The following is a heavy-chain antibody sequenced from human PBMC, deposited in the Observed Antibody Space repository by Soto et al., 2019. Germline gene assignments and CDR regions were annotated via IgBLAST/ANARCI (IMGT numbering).Heavy chain of an antibody. J-gene: IGHJ3*02. CDR2: IDRSGNHI. Sequence: EVQVVESGGGLVQPGGSLRLSCAASGFPFSNYEMNWVRQAPGKGLEWLSYIDRSGNHINYADSVKGRFTISRDNAENSLFLQMNSLRDEDTAFYYCASEGQNGNHDAFDNWGRGTLVTVSS. V-gene: IGHV3-48*03. CDR1: GFPFSNYE. CDR3: ASEGQNGNHDAFDN. D-gene: IGHD1-1*01.